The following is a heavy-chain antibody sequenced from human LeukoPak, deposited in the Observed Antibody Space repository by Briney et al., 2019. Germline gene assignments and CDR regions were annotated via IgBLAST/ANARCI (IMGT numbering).Heavy chain of an antibody. V-gene: IGHV4-59*01. CDR2: IYYSGST. D-gene: IGHD6-13*01. CDR3: AREVVAAAGTVDY. J-gene: IGHJ4*02. CDR1: GDSISNYY. Sequence: SETLSLTCAVSGDSISNYYWSWLRQPPGKGLEWIGYIYYSGSTNYNPSLKSRVTIPVDTSKNQFSLKLSSVTAADTAVYYCAREVVAAAGTVDYWGQGTLVIVSS.